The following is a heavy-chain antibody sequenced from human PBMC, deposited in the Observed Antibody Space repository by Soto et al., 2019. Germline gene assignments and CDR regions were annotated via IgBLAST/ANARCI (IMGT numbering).Heavy chain of an antibody. J-gene: IGHJ4*02. Sequence: GGSLRLSCAASGFTFSSYEMNWARQAPGKGLEWVSYISSSGSTRYYADSVKGRFTISRDNAKNSLYLQMNSLRAEDTAVYYCARDLKQLGPLFDYWGQGTLVTVSS. D-gene: IGHD6-6*01. CDR2: ISSSGSTR. CDR1: GFTFSSYE. CDR3: ARDLKQLGPLFDY. V-gene: IGHV3-48*03.